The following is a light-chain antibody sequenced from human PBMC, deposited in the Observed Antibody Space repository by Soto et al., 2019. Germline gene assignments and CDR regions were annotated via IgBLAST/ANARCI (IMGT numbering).Light chain of an antibody. Sequence: EIVMTQSPATLSVSPGDRATLSCRASQGVRNNLAWYQQKPGQPPRLVIYDTSTRGPGIPARFSGSGSGTEFTLTTSSLQAEDFAVYYCQQYGDWLRTFGQGTKVDVK. J-gene: IGKJ1*01. CDR3: QQYGDWLRT. V-gene: IGKV3-15*01. CDR1: QGVRNN. CDR2: DTS.